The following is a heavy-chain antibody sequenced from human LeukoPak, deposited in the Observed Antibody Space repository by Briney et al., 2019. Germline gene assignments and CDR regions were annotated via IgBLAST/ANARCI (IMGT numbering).Heavy chain of an antibody. J-gene: IGHJ4*02. V-gene: IGHV3-48*02. CDR2: ISSGSSAI. CDR3: ARGANYYGRVFEY. CDR1: GFTLSSSN. Sequence: GGSLRLSCAASGFTLSSSNMNWVRQSPGKGLEWVSYISSGSSAIYYTDSVKGRFTISRDDAKNSLFLQMNSLRDDDTAVYYCARGANYYGRVFEYWGQGILVTVSS. D-gene: IGHD1-26*01.